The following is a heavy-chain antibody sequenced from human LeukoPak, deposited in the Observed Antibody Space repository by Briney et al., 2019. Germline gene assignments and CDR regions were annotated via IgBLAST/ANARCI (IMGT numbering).Heavy chain of an antibody. CDR1: GGSVSDYY. CDR2: INHSGST. D-gene: IGHD2-2*01. Sequence: SETLSLTCTISGGSVSDYYWSWIRQPPGKGLEWIGEINHSGSTNYNPSLKSRVTISVDTSKNQFSLKLSSVTAADTAVYYCARLVVRVGYFDYWGQGTLVTVSS. V-gene: IGHV4-34*01. J-gene: IGHJ4*02. CDR3: ARLVVRVGYFDY.